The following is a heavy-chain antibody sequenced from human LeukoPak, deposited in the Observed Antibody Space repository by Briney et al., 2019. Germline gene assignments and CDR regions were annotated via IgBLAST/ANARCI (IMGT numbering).Heavy chain of an antibody. CDR2: INHSGST. J-gene: IGHJ4*02. D-gene: IGHD6-19*01. Sequence: SETLSLTCAVYGGSFSSYYWSWIRQPPGKGLEWIGEINHSGSTNYNPSLKSRVTISVDTSKNQFSLKLSSVTAADTAVYYCARARSHSSGWNFWGQGTLVTVSS. V-gene: IGHV4-34*01. CDR1: GGSFSSYY. CDR3: ARARSHSSGWNF.